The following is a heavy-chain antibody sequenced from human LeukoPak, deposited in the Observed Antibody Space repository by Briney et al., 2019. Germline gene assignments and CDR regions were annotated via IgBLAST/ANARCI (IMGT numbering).Heavy chain of an antibody. D-gene: IGHD6-13*01. Sequence: GGSLRLSCAVSGFTFSSYEMNWVRQAPGKGLEWVPYISSSGSTIYYADSVKGRFTISRDNAKNSLYLQMNSLRAEDTAVYYCARESRMSAAAGTYYFDYWGQGTLVTVSS. CDR2: ISSSGSTI. J-gene: IGHJ4*02. CDR3: ARESRMSAAAGTYYFDY. CDR1: GFTFSSYE. V-gene: IGHV3-48*03.